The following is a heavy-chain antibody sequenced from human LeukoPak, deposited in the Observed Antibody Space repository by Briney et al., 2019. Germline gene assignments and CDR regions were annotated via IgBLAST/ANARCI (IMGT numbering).Heavy chain of an antibody. V-gene: IGHV4-59*01. Sequence: SETLSLTCTVSGGSISSYYWSWIRQPPGKGLEWIGHIYYSGSTNYNPSLKSRVTISVDTSKNQFSLKLSSVTAADTAVYYCAREGDSLFDYWGQGTLVTVSS. D-gene: IGHD1-26*01. CDR2: IYYSGST. J-gene: IGHJ4*02. CDR1: GGSISSYY. CDR3: AREGDSLFDY.